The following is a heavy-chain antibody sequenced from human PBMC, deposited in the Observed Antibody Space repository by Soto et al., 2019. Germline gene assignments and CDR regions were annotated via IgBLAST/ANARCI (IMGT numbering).Heavy chain of an antibody. CDR2: IYYSGST. Sequence: PAETLSLTCTVSGGSISSYYWSWIRQPPGKGLEWIGYIYYSGSTNYNPSLKSRVTISVDTSKNQFSLKLSSVTAADTAVYYCGRHAVVVPAAMRFFDYWGQGTLVTVSS. D-gene: IGHD2-2*01. CDR3: GRHAVVVPAAMRFFDY. CDR1: GGSISSYY. V-gene: IGHV4-59*08. J-gene: IGHJ4*02.